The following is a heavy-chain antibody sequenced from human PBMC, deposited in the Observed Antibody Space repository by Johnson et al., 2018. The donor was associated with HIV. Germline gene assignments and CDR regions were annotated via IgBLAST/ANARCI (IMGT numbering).Heavy chain of an antibody. D-gene: IGHD6-19*01. J-gene: IGHJ3*02. CDR1: GFTFSTYG. CDR2: ISYDGSNK. Sequence: QVQLVESGGGVVQPGRSLRLSCVASGFTFSTYGMHWARQAPGKGLEWVAVISYDGSNKYYADSVKGRFTISRDNSKNTLYLQMNSLRAEDTAGDYWARGSSEGAFDIWGQGTMVTVSS. V-gene: IGHV3-30*03. CDR3: ARGSSEGAFDI.